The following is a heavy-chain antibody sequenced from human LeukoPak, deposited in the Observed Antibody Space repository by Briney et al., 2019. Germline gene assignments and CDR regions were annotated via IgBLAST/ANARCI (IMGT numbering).Heavy chain of an antibody. CDR2: IRSKAYGGTT. CDR3: TSTASTVTTMGYYFDY. J-gene: IGHJ4*02. Sequence: GGSLRLSCAASGFTFDDYGMSWFRQAPGKGLEWVGFIRSKAYGGTTEYAASVKGRFTISRDDSKSIAYLQMNSLKTEDTAVYYCTSTASTVTTMGYYFDYWGQGTLVTVSS. D-gene: IGHD4-17*01. V-gene: IGHV3-49*03. CDR1: GFTFDDYG.